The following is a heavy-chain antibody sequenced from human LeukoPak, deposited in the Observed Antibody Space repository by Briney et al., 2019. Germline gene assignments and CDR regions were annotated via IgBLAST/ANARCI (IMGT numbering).Heavy chain of an antibody. V-gene: IGHV3-23*01. CDR2: ISGSGGST. CDR3: AKDQNYGSGSFDY. J-gene: IGHJ4*02. Sequence: GGSVRLSCAASGFTFSLYAMNWVREAPGKGLEWVSAISGSGGSTYYADSVKGRFTISRDNSKNTLYLQMNSLRAEDTAVYYCAKDQNYGSGSFDYWGQGTLVTVSS. D-gene: IGHD3-10*01. CDR1: GFTFSLYA.